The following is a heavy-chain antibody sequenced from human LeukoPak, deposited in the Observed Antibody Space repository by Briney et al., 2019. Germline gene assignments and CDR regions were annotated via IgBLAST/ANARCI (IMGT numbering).Heavy chain of an antibody. D-gene: IGHD3-10*01. Sequence: PGRSLRLSCAASGFTFSSYGMHWVRQAPGKGLEWVAVITYDGYYKYYADSVKGRFTISSDNSKNTLFLQMNSLRAEDTAVHYCAKDLKSMVRGACMDAWGQGTTVTVSS. CDR2: ITYDGYYK. V-gene: IGHV3-30*18. J-gene: IGHJ6*02. CDR3: AKDLKSMVRGACMDA. CDR1: GFTFSSYG.